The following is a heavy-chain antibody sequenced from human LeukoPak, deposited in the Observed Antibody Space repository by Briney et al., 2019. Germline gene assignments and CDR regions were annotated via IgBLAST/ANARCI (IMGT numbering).Heavy chain of an antibody. Sequence: GGSLRLSCAASGFTFSSYGMHWVRQAPGKGLEWVALIWFDGSNKYYADSVKGRFTISRDNSKNTLYLQMNSLRAEDTAVYYCARGVGDNSGYYYYFDYWGQGTLVTVSS. CDR3: ARGVGDNSGYYYYFDY. J-gene: IGHJ4*02. D-gene: IGHD3-22*01. V-gene: IGHV3-33*01. CDR2: IWFDGSNK. CDR1: GFTFSSYG.